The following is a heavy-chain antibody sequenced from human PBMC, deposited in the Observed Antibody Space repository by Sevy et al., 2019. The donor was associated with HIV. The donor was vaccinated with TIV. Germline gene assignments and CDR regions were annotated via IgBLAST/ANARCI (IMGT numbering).Heavy chain of an antibody. D-gene: IGHD3-22*01. CDR1: GFTFRDYG. CDR3: AKDSYYYDSSGYFY. J-gene: IGHJ4*02. V-gene: IGHV3-30*18. Sequence: GGSLRLSCAASGFTFRDYGMHWVRQAPGKGLEWVAIVSYDGSYKYYADSVKGRFTISRDNSKNTLYLQMNSLRAEDTAVYFCAKDSYYYDSSGYFYWGQGTLVTVSS. CDR2: VSYDGSYK.